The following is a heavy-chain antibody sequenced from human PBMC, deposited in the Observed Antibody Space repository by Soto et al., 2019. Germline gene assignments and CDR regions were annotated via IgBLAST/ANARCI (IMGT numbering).Heavy chain of an antibody. D-gene: IGHD3-22*01. CDR1: GGTFSSYA. Sequence: SVKVSCKASGGTFSSYAISWVRQAPGQGLEWMGGIIPIFGTANYAQKFQGRVTITADESTSTAYMELSSLRSEDTAVYYCASFRYYYDSSGYYYDFDYWGQGTLVTSPQ. V-gene: IGHV1-69*13. CDR2: IIPIFGTA. CDR3: ASFRYYYDSSGYYYDFDY. J-gene: IGHJ4*02.